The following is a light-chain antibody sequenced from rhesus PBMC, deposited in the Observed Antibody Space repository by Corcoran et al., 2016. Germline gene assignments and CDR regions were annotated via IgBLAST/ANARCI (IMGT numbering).Light chain of an antibody. V-gene: IGLV3-44*01. J-gene: IGLJ1*01. CDR1: NIGSEA. CDR2: DDS. CDR3: QVWDSSSDHI. Sequence: SYELTQPRSVSVSQGQTARITCGGDNIGSEAVHWYQQKPAQAPVLVIYDDSERPSGIPDRFSGSKSGNTATLTISGVEAGDEADYYCQVWDSSSDHIFGAGTRLTVL.